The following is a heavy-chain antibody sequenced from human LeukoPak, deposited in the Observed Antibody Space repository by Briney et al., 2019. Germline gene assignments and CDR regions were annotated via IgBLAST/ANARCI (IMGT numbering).Heavy chain of an antibody. D-gene: IGHD3-10*01. CDR2: INHSGST. CDR3: ARGILWFGEGNYYMDV. V-gene: IGHV4-34*01. CDR1: GGSFSGYY. J-gene: IGHJ6*03. Sequence: WETLSLTCAVYGGSFSGYYSSWIRQPPGKGLEWFGEINHSGSTNYNPSLKSRVTISVDTSKNQFSLKLSSVTAADTALYYCARGILWFGEGNYYMDVWGKGTTVTVSS.